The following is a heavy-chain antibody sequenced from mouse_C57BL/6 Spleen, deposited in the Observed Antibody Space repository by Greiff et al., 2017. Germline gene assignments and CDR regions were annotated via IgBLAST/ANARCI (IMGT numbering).Heavy chain of an antibody. CDR2: IHPSDSDP. D-gene: IGHD1-1*01. V-gene: IGHV1-74*01. CDR1: GYTFTSYW. J-gene: IGHJ3*01. Sequence: VQLKESGAELVKPGASVKVSCKASGYTFTSYWMHWVKQRPGQGLEWIGRIHPSDSDPNYNQKFKGKATLTVDKSSSTAYMQLSSLTSEDSAVYYCAIGDYVAWFAYWGQGTLVTVSA. CDR3: AIGDYVAWFAY.